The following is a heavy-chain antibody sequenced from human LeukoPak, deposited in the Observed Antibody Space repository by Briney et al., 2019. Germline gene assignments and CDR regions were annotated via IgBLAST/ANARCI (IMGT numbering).Heavy chain of an antibody. CDR3: ARDATGDGDLES. J-gene: IGHJ1*01. D-gene: IGHD4-17*01. CDR2: ISYDGSNK. Sequence: GGSLRLSCGASGFTFRSYVMHWVRQAPGKGPEWVAVISYDGSNKYYADSVKGRFTISRDNSKNTLYLQMNSLRSEDTALYYCARDATGDGDLESWGQGTLVTVSP. V-gene: IGHV3-30*04. CDR1: GFTFRSYV.